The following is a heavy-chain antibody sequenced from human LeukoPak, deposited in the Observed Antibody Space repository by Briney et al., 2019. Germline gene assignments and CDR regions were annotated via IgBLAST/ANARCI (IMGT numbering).Heavy chain of an antibody. CDR2: IHPKSGDT. Sequence: GASMKVSCKASGYTFTGYYLHWVRQAPGQGLEWMGWIHPKSGDTNYAQKFQGRVTMTRDTSINTAYLELSRLTSVDTAVYFCSREDYWGQGTLVTVSS. CDR1: GYTFTGYY. CDR3: SREDY. J-gene: IGHJ4*02. V-gene: IGHV1-2*02.